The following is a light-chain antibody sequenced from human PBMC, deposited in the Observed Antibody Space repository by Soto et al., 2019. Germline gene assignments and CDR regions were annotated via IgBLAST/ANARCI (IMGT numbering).Light chain of an antibody. J-gene: IGLJ3*02. CDR1: SSNIGAGYD. CDR2: GNS. Sequence: QPVLTQPPSVSGAPGQRVTISCTGSSSNIGAGYDVHWYQQLPGTAPKLLIYGNSNRPSGVPDRFSGSKSGTSASLAITGLQAEDEAEYYCLLSYSGARKVFGGGTKVTVL. V-gene: IGLV1-40*01. CDR3: LLSYSGARKV.